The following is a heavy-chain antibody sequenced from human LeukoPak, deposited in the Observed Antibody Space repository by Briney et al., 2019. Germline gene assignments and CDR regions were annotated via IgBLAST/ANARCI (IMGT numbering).Heavy chain of an antibody. CDR1: GFTFSSYW. CDR3: AKDLESYGDLFDY. D-gene: IGHD4-17*01. J-gene: IGHJ4*02. CDR2: INHNGNVN. V-gene: IGHV3-7*03. Sequence: GGSLRLSCAASGFTFSSYWMNWARQAPGKGLEWVASINHNGNVNYYVDSVKGRFTISRDNSKNTLYLQMNSLRAEDTAVYYCAKDLESYGDLFDYWGQGTLVTVSS.